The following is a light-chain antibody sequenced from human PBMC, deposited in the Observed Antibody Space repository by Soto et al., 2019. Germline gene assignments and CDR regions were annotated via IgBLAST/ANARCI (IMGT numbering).Light chain of an antibody. CDR2: YDD. J-gene: IGLJ1*01. CDR1: SSNIGNNA. V-gene: IGLV1-36*01. Sequence: QSVLTQPPSVSEAPRQRVTISCSGSSSNIGNNAVNWYQQLPGKAPKLLIYYDDLLPSGVSDRFSGSKAGTSASLAISGLESEDEAEYYCAAWDDSLNSYVFGTGTKVTVL. CDR3: AAWDDSLNSYV.